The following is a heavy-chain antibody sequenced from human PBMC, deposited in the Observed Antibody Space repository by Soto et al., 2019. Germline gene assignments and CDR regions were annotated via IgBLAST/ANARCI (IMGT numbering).Heavy chain of an antibody. D-gene: IGHD6-13*01. CDR2: ISSSGSTI. CDR1: GFTFSDYY. J-gene: IGHJ5*02. Sequence: GGSLRLSCAASGFTFSDYYMSWIRQAPGKGLGWVSYISSSGSTIYYADSVKGRFTISRDNAKNSLYLQMNSLRAEDTAVYYCARNYSSSWYVWFDPWGQGTLVTVSS. V-gene: IGHV3-11*01. CDR3: ARNYSSSWYVWFDP.